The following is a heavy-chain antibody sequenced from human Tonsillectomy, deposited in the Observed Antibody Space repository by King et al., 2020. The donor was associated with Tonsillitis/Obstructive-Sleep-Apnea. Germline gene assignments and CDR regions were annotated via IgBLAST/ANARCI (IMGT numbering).Heavy chain of an antibody. J-gene: IGHJ6*03. Sequence: VQLQQWGAGLLKPSETLSLTSAVYGGSFSGYYWSWIRQPPGKGLEWIGEINHSGSTNYNPSLKSRVTISLDTSKNQFSLKLSSVTAADTAVYYCARVVRYYMDVWGKGTTVTVSS. CDR2: INHSGST. CDR3: ARVVRYYMDV. D-gene: IGHD2-2*01. CDR1: GGSFSGYY. V-gene: IGHV4-34*01.